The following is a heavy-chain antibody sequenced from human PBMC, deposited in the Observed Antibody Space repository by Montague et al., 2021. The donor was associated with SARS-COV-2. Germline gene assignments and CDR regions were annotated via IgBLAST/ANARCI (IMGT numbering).Heavy chain of an antibody. Sequence: SETLSLTCTVSGVSVTDYYWSWIRQPPGKGLEWVGDVLYNKGTNFNPSLKSRVAISVDTSKNQFSLRLTSVTAADMAFYYCVRHPHDDGLNGPPDFWGQGTVVTVSS. CDR3: VRHPHDDGLNGPPDF. CDR2: VLYNKGT. D-gene: IGHD3-9*01. J-gene: IGHJ4*02. CDR1: GVSVTDYY. V-gene: IGHV4-59*08.